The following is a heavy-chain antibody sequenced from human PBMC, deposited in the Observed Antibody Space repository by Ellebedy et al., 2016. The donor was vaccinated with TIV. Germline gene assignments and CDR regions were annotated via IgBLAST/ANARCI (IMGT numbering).Heavy chain of an antibody. Sequence: GGSLRLSCAASGFTFSSYAMSWVRQAPGKGLEWVSAISGSGGRTYYADSVKGRFAISRDNSKKTLYLQINSLRAEDTAVYYCAKLSADITPIVVVIDPGAFDIWGQGTMVTVSS. CDR3: AKLSADITPIVVVIDPGAFDI. CDR2: ISGSGGRT. J-gene: IGHJ3*02. V-gene: IGHV3-23*01. CDR1: GFTFSSYA. D-gene: IGHD3-22*01.